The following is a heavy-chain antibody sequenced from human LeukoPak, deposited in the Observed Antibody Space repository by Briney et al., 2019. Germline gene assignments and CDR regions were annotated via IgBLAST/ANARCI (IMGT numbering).Heavy chain of an antibody. CDR3: ARDRDFGVGNWFDP. V-gene: IGHV3-21*01. J-gene: IGHJ5*02. CDR1: GFTFSDYS. D-gene: IGHD3-3*01. Sequence: GGSLRLSCAASGFTFSDYSLNWVRQAPGKGLEWVSSISRSGSYIYYADSVKGRFTISRDDAKKSQYLQMNGLRAEDTAVYYCARDRDFGVGNWFDPWGQGTLVTVSS. CDR2: ISRSGSYI.